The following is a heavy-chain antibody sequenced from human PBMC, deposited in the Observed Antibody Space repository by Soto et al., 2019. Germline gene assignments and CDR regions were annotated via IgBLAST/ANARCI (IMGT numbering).Heavy chain of an antibody. CDR3: ARDLSGTAYDALDI. CDR1: GYTFTGYY. CDR2: INPNSGDT. V-gene: IGHV1-2*02. Sequence: GXSLKVACRASGYTFTGYYIYWVRRAPGQGLEWMGWINPNSGDTNYAQKFQGRVSMTRDMSITTAYMELSSLRSDDTAFYYCARDLSGTAYDALDIWGQGTVVTVSS. D-gene: IGHD5-12*01. J-gene: IGHJ3*02.